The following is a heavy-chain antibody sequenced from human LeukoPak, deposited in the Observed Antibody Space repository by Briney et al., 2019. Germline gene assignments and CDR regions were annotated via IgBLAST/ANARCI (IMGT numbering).Heavy chain of an antibody. CDR3: ARDQGALDI. CDR2: IKQDGSEK. V-gene: IGHV3-7*01. CDR1: GLTFSHYW. J-gene: IGHJ3*02. Sequence: GGSLRLSCAASGLTFSHYWMSWVRQAPGKGLEWLANIKQDGSEKYYVASVKGRFTISRDNAKNSLYLQMNSQRAEDTAIYYCARDQGALDIWGQGTMVTASS.